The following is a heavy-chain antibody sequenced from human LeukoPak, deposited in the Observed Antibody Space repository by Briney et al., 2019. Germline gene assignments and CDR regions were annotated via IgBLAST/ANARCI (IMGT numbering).Heavy chain of an antibody. CDR1: GGSISSSSYY. CDR3: ARVALLGIFDY. Sequence: SETLSLTCTVSGGSISSSSYYWGWIRQPPGKGLEWIGNIYYSGSTYYNPSLKSRVTISIDTSKNQFSLKLRSVTAADTAVYFCARVALLGIFDYWGQGTVVTVSS. J-gene: IGHJ4*02. V-gene: IGHV4-39*07. CDR2: IYYSGST. D-gene: IGHD7-27*01.